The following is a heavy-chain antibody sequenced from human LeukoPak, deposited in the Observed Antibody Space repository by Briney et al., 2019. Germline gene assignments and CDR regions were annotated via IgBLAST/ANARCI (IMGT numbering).Heavy chain of an antibody. CDR1: GGSFSGYY. CDR2: INHSGST. V-gene: IGHV4-34*01. J-gene: IGHJ4*02. Sequence: PSETLSLTCAVYGGSFSGYYWSWIRQPPGKGLEWTGEINHSGSTNYNPSLKSRVTISVDTSKNQFSLKLSSVTAADTAVYYCARGRRRYYDSSGYLDYWGQGTLVTVSS. D-gene: IGHD3-22*01. CDR3: ARGRRRYYDSSGYLDY.